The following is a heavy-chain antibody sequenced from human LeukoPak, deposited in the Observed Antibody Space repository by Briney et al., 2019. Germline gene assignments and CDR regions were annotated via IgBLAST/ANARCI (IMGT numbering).Heavy chain of an antibody. CDR3: ARHYPGGTAAAGTGWYFDL. Sequence: GESLKISCKGSGYSFTTYWIGWVRQMPGKGLEWMGIIHPGDSDTRYSPSFQGQVTLSADKSISTAYLQWSSLKASDTAMYYCARHYPGGTAAAGTGWYFDLWGRGTLVTVSS. CDR2: IHPGDSDT. CDR1: GYSFTTYW. J-gene: IGHJ2*01. V-gene: IGHV5-51*01. D-gene: IGHD6-13*01.